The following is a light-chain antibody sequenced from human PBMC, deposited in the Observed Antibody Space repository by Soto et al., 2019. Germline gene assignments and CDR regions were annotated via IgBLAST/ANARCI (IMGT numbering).Light chain of an antibody. J-gene: IGLJ1*01. CDR3: SSKRGRNSYV. CDR2: EVS. V-gene: IGLV2-8*01. Sequence: QSVLTQPPSAPGSPGQSVTISCTGTSSDVGAYNYVSWYQQHPGKAPKLMIYEVSKRPSWVPDRFSGSKSGNTASLTVSGLQTEDEADYYCSSKRGRNSYVFGTGTKVTVL. CDR1: SSDVGAYNY.